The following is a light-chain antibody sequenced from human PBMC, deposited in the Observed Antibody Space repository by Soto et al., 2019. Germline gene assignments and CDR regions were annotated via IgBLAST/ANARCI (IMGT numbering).Light chain of an antibody. CDR3: QQRSNWPPT. J-gene: IGKJ5*01. CDR2: DAS. CDR1: QSVSSY. V-gene: IGKV3-11*01. Sequence: EMVLTQAPAALSLSPGERATLSCRASQSVSSYLAWYQQKPGQAPRLLIYDASNRATGIPARFSGSGSGTDFTLTLRSLEPEDFAVYYCQQRSNWPPTFGQGTRLEIK.